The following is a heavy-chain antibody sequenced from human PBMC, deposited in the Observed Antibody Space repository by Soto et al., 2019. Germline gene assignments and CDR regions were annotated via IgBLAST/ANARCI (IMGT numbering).Heavy chain of an antibody. CDR2: ISAYNGNT. CDR1: GYTFTSYG. D-gene: IGHD3-3*01. CDR3: AREGVDFWSGYGSYYYYYMDV. J-gene: IGHJ6*03. V-gene: IGHV1-18*01. Sequence: ASVKVSCKASGYTFTSYGISWVRQAPGQGLEWMGWISAYNGNTNYAQKLQGRVTMTTDTSTSTAYMELRSLRSDDTAVYYCAREGVDFWSGYGSYYYYYMDVWGKGTTVTVSS.